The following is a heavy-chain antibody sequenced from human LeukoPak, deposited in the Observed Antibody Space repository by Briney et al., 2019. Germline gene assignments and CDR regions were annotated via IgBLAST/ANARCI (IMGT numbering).Heavy chain of an antibody. CDR2: ISYDGSNK. V-gene: IGHV3-30*04. J-gene: IGHJ3*02. CDR3: ARVRSSGWMLDAFDI. D-gene: IGHD6-19*01. Sequence: GGSLRLSCAASGFTFSSYAMHWVRQAPGKGLEWVAVISYDGSNKYYADSVKGRFTISRDNSKNTLYLQMNSLRAEDTAVYYCARVRSSGWMLDAFDIWGQGTMVTVSS. CDR1: GFTFSSYA.